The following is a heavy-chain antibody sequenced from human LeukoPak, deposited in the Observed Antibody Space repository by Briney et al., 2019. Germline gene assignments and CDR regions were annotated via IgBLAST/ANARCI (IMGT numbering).Heavy chain of an antibody. D-gene: IGHD3-10*01. CDR1: GGSFSGYY. CDR3: ARLGYGSGSYYRRYYYYMDV. Sequence: PSETLSLNCAVYGGSFSGYYWSWIRQPPGKGLEWIGEINHSGSTNYNPSLKSRVTISVDTSKNQFSLKLSSVTAADTAVYYCARLGYGSGSYYRRYYYYMDVWGKGTTVTISS. V-gene: IGHV4-34*01. J-gene: IGHJ6*03. CDR2: INHSGST.